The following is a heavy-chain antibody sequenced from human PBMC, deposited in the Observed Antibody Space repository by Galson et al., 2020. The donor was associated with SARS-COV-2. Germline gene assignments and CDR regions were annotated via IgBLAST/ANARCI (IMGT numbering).Heavy chain of an antibody. J-gene: IGHJ4*02. CDR3: AKDRAGPMTA. Sequence: GESLKISCAASGFTFSSYAMSWVRQAPGKGLEWVSAISGSGGSTYYADSVKGRFTISRDNSKNTLYLQMNSLRAEDTAVYYCAKDRAGPMTAWSQGTLVTVSS. CDR1: GFTFSSYA. D-gene: IGHD2-21*02. CDR2: ISGSGGST. V-gene: IGHV3-23*01.